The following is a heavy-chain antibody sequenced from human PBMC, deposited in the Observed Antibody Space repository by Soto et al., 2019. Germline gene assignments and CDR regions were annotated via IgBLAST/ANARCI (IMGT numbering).Heavy chain of an antibody. Sequence: PGGSLRLSCAASGFTFSSYGMHWVRQAPGKGLEWVAVISYDGSNKYYADSVKGRFTISRDNSKNTLYLQMNSLRAEDTAVYYCAKDQGPKTPLSYYYYGMDVWGQGTTVTVSS. CDR2: ISYDGSNK. V-gene: IGHV3-30*18. D-gene: IGHD2-15*01. CDR3: AKDQGPKTPLSYYYYGMDV. J-gene: IGHJ6*02. CDR1: GFTFSSYG.